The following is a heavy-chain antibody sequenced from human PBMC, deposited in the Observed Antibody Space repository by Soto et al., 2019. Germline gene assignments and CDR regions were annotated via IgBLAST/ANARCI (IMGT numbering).Heavy chain of an antibody. J-gene: IGHJ3*02. V-gene: IGHV1-18*01. Sequence: GSVKVSCKASGYTFTSYGISWVRQAPGQGLEWMGWISAYNGNTNYAQKLQGRVTMTTDTSTSTAYMELRSLRSDDTAVYYCARDLIGGVIAAAGRAFDIWGQGTMVTVSS. CDR1: GYTFTSYG. D-gene: IGHD6-13*01. CDR2: ISAYNGNT. CDR3: ARDLIGGVIAAAGRAFDI.